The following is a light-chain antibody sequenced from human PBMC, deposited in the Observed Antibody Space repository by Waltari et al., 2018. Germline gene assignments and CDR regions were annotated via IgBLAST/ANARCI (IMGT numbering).Light chain of an antibody. Sequence: EIVLTQSTPTLSLSPGERATLSCRASQSVRSYLAWYQQKPGQAPRLLIYDASNRATGIPARFSGGGSGTDFTLTISSLEPEDFAVYYCQQRRNWPMTFGQGTRLEIK. CDR1: QSVRSY. CDR2: DAS. J-gene: IGKJ5*01. V-gene: IGKV3-11*01. CDR3: QQRRNWPMT.